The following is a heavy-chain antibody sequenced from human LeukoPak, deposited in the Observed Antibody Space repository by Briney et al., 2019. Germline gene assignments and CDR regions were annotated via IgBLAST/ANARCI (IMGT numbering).Heavy chain of an antibody. Sequence: GGSLRLSCAASGFTFDDYTMHWVRQAPGKGLEWVSLISWDGGSTYYADSVKGRFTISRDNSKNSLYLQMNSLRTEDTALYYCAKSGLLPYYYGMDVWGQGTTVTVSS. D-gene: IGHD2/OR15-2a*01. V-gene: IGHV3-43*01. J-gene: IGHJ6*02. CDR2: ISWDGGST. CDR3: AKSGLLPYYYGMDV. CDR1: GFTFDDYT.